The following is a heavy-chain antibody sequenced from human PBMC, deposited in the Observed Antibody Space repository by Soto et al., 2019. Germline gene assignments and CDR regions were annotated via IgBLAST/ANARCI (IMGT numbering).Heavy chain of an antibody. CDR3: ARDRSGYSYGYPRPHYYGMDV. V-gene: IGHV4-31*03. Sequence: SETLSLTCTVSGGSISSGGYYWSWIRQHPGKGLEWIGYIYYSGSTYYNPSLKSRVTISVDTSKNQFSLKLSSVTAADTAVYYCARDRSGYSYGYPRPHYYGMDVWGQGTTVTVYS. J-gene: IGHJ6*02. CDR2: IYYSGST. CDR1: GGSISSGGYY. D-gene: IGHD5-18*01.